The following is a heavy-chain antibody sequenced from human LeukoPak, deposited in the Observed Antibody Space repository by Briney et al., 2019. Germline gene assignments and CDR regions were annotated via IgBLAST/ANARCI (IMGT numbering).Heavy chain of an antibody. J-gene: IGHJ4*02. Sequence: SETLSLTCTVSGGSISSYYWSWIRQPPGKGLEWIGYIYYSGSTNYNPSLKSRVIISVDTSKNQFSLKLSSVTAADTAVYYCAGHSSSWSHFDYWGQGTLVTVSS. V-gene: IGHV4-59*01. D-gene: IGHD6-13*01. CDR2: IYYSGST. CDR1: GGSISSYY. CDR3: AGHSSSWSHFDY.